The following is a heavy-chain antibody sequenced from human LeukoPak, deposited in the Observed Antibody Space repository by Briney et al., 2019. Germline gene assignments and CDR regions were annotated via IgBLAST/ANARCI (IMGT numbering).Heavy chain of an antibody. Sequence: SVKVSCKAFGYTFTSNYMHWVRQAPGQGLEWMGGIIPIFGTANYAQKFQGRVTITADKSTSTAYMELSSLRSEDTAVYYCAGELRVTGSVDAFDIWGQGTMVTVSS. CDR3: AGELRVTGSVDAFDI. J-gene: IGHJ3*02. CDR2: IIPIFGTA. CDR1: GYTFTSNY. D-gene: IGHD2-21*02. V-gene: IGHV1-69*06.